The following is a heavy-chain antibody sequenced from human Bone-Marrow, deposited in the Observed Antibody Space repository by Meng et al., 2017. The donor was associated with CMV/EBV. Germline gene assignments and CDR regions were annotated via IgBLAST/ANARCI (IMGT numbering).Heavy chain of an antibody. CDR3: ASHGSMQPNYAMDV. V-gene: IGHV1-46*01. Sequence: ASVKVSCKTSGYTFTGNGNYMHWVRQAPGQGLEWMGIINPSGGSTSYAQKFQGRVTMTRDTSTSTVYMELSSLRSEDTAVYYCASHGSMQPNYAMDVWGQGTTVTVSS. D-gene: IGHD6-13*01. J-gene: IGHJ6*02. CDR1: GYTFTGNGNY. CDR2: INPSGGST.